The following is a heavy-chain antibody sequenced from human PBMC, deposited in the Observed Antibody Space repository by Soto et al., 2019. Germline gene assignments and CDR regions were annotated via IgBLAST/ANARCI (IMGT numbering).Heavy chain of an antibody. Sequence: EVQLFESGGGLLQPGGSLRLSCTASGFTFSNYAMSWVRQAPGKGLEWVSTFSSGGGGTYYADSVKGRFTISRDNSKNTLSLQMNSLRAEDTAVYYCTKANRYCSGANCFTFDYWGLGTLVTVSS. D-gene: IGHD2-15*01. CDR1: GFTFSNYA. V-gene: IGHV3-23*01. CDR3: TKANRYCSGANCFTFDY. J-gene: IGHJ4*02. CDR2: FSSGGGGT.